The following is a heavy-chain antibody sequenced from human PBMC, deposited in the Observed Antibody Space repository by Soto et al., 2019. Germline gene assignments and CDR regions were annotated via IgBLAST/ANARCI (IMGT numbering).Heavy chain of an antibody. CDR1: GFTFSSYA. J-gene: IGHJ4*02. CDR2: ISYDGSNK. V-gene: IGHV3-30-3*01. D-gene: IGHD3-22*01. CDR3: AREPYDSSGYPSDY. Sequence: GGSLRLSCAASGFTFSSYAMHWVRQAPGKGLEWVAVISYDGSNKYYADSVKGRFTISRDNSKNTLYLQMNSLRAEDTAVYYCAREPYDSSGYPSDYWGQGTLVTVSS.